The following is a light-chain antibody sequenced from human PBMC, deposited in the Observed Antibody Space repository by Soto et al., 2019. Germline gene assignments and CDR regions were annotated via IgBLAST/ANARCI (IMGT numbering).Light chain of an antibody. V-gene: IGLV2-14*01. Sequence: QSVLTQPASVSGSPGQSITISCTGTGSDVGGYKYVSWYQQYPGKAPKLMMYDVSNRPSGVSNRFSGSKSGNTASLTISGLQAEDEADYYCSSYTSSSPCVFGTGTKVTVL. CDR3: SSYTSSSPCV. CDR2: DVS. CDR1: GSDVGGYKY. J-gene: IGLJ1*01.